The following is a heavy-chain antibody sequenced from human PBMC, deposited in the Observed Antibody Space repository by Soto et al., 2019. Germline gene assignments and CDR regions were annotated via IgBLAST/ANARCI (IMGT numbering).Heavy chain of an antibody. V-gene: IGHV3-23*01. Sequence: EVQLLESGGGLVQPGGSLRLSCAASGFTFSSYAMSWVRQAPGKGLEWVSAISGSGGSTYYADSVKGRFTISRDNSKNTLYLQMNSLRAEDTAVYYCANLVGDDYGDFPGVFDYWGQGTLVTVSS. CDR1: GFTFSSYA. CDR2: ISGSGGST. D-gene: IGHD4-17*01. CDR3: ANLVGDDYGDFPGVFDY. J-gene: IGHJ4*02.